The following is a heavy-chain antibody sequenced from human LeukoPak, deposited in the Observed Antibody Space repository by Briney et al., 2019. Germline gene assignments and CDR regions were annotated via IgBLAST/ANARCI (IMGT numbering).Heavy chain of an antibody. Sequence: ASETLSLTCAVYGGSFSGYYWNWIRQPPGKGLEWIGEINHSGSTNYNPSLKSRVTISVDTSKNQFSLKLSSVTAADTAVYYCAATPHYDILTGYYDYWGQGTLVTVSS. CDR2: INHSGST. J-gene: IGHJ4*02. CDR1: GGSFSGYY. D-gene: IGHD3-9*01. CDR3: AATPHYDILTGYYDY. V-gene: IGHV4-34*01.